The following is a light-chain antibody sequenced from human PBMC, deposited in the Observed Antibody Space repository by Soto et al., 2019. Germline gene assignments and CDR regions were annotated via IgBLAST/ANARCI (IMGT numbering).Light chain of an antibody. J-gene: IGKJ1*01. Sequence: DIQMTQSPSTLSASVGDRVTITCRASQSISNWLAWYQQKPGKAPKLLIYDARSLENGAPSRFSGSGSGTEFTLSISSLQPDDFATYYCQEYNSYPWTFGQGTKVEI. CDR2: DAR. V-gene: IGKV1-5*01. CDR3: QEYNSYPWT. CDR1: QSISNW.